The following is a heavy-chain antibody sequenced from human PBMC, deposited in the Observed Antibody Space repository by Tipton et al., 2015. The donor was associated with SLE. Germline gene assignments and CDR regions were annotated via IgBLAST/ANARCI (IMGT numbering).Heavy chain of an antibody. CDR1: GFTFRSWA. CDR3: ARDYYGSGSLPDY. V-gene: IGHV3-30-3*01. Sequence: SLRLSCAASGFTFRSWAMHWVRQAPGKGLEWLAGILFDGSNKYYADSVKGRFTISRDNAKNSLYLQMNSLRAEDTAVYYCARDYYGSGSLPDYWGQGTLVTVSS. CDR2: ILFDGSNK. D-gene: IGHD3-10*01. J-gene: IGHJ4*02.